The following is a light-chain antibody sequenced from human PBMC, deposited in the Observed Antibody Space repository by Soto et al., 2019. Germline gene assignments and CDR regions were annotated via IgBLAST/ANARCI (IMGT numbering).Light chain of an antibody. Sequence: QSALTQPASVSGSPGQSITISCTGTSSVVGGYNSVSWYQQHPGKAPKLMIYEVSHRPSGVSNRFSGSKSANTASLTISGLQAEDEADYYCSSFTTSTTYVFGTGTKVTVL. CDR2: EVS. CDR1: SSVVGGYNS. CDR3: SSFTTSTTYV. V-gene: IGLV2-14*03. J-gene: IGLJ1*01.